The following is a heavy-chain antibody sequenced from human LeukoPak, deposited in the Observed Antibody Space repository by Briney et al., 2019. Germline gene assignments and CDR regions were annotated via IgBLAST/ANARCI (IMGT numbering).Heavy chain of an antibody. Sequence: ASVKVSCTASGYTFTGYSMHWVRQAPGQGLEWMGWINPNSGGTNYAQKVQGRVTMTRDTSISTAYMELSRLRSDDTAVYYCARGSYYYDSSGYPYFDYWGQGTLVTVSS. V-gene: IGHV1-2*02. CDR2: INPNSGGT. CDR1: GYTFTGYS. J-gene: IGHJ4*02. D-gene: IGHD3-22*01. CDR3: ARGSYYYDSSGYPYFDY.